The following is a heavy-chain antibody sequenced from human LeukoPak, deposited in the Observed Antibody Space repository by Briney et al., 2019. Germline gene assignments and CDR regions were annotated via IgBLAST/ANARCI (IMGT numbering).Heavy chain of an antibody. CDR2: FDPEDGET. V-gene: IGHV1-24*01. J-gene: IGHJ3*02. CDR3: ATNKGFYDSSGYYHDAFDI. Sequence: ASVKVSCKVSGYTLTELSMHWVRQAPGKGLEWMGGFDPEDGETIYAQKFQGRVTMTEDTSTDTAYMELSSLRSEDTAVYYCATNKGFYDSSGYYHDAFDIWGQGTMVTVSS. CDR1: GYTLTELS. D-gene: IGHD3-22*01.